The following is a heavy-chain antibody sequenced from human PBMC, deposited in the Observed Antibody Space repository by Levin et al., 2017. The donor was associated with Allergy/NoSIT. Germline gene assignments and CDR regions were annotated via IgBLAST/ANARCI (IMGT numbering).Heavy chain of an antibody. D-gene: IGHD2-2*01. Sequence: GASVKVSCKASGYTFTSFAMNWVRQAPGQGLEWMGWINTNTGNPTYAQGFTGRFVFSFDTSVSTAYLQISSLKAEDTAMYYCARYCSGSSCYAGNNYFDYWGQGTLVTVSS. J-gene: IGHJ4*02. V-gene: IGHV7-4-1*02. CDR2: INTNTGNP. CDR1: GYTFTSFA. CDR3: ARYCSGSSCYAGNNYFDY.